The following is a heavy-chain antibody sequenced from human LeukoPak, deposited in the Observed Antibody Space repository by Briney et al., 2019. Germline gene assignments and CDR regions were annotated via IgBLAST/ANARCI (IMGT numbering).Heavy chain of an antibody. V-gene: IGHV3-23*01. D-gene: IGHD2-21*02. J-gene: IGHJ4*02. CDR1: GFTFSRYA. CDR2: ISGGGDIT. CDR3: VREDTPATANY. Sequence: GGSLRLSCAASGFTFSRYAMSWVRQTAGKGLEWVSAISGGGDITYYADSVKGRFTISRDNSKDTLFLQMHSLRPGDTAVYYCVREDTPATANYWGQGTLVTISS.